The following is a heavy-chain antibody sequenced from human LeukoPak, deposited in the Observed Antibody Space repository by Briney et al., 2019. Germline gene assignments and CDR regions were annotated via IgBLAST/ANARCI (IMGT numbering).Heavy chain of an antibody. CDR1: GYTFTGHY. D-gene: IGHD2-2*01. J-gene: IGHJ5*02. V-gene: IGHV1-2*02. Sequence: ASVKVSCKASGYTFTGHYMHWVRQAPGQGLEWMGWINPNSGGTNYAQKFQGRVTMTRDTSISTAYMELSRLRSDDTAVYYCARGDVVPAASNWFDPWGQGTLVTVSS. CDR2: INPNSGGT. CDR3: ARGDVVPAASNWFDP.